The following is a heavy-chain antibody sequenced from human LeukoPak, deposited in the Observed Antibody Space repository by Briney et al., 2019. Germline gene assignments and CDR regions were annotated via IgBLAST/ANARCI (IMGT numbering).Heavy chain of an antibody. CDR1: GFTFSSYS. Sequence: GGSLRLSCATSGFTFSSYSMNWVRQAPGKGLEWVSCISSSSSYIYYTDSVKGRFTISRDNAKNSLTLQTNSLRAEDTAVYYCARDLNYYDSSGFDYWGQGTLVTVSS. J-gene: IGHJ4*02. CDR2: ISSSSSYI. CDR3: ARDLNYYDSSGFDY. D-gene: IGHD3-22*01. V-gene: IGHV3-21*01.